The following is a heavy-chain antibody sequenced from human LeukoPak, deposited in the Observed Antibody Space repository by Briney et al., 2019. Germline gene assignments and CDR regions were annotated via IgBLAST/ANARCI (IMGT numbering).Heavy chain of an antibody. J-gene: IGHJ4*02. D-gene: IGHD2-2*01. CDR2: INPNSGGT. V-gene: IGHV1-2*06. Sequence: ASVKVSCKASGYTFTGYYMHWVRQAPGLGLEWMGRINPNSGGTNYAQKFQGRATMTRDTSISTAYMELSRLRSDDTAVYYCARNSGGIVVVPTAAPDYWGQGTLVTVSS. CDR3: ARNSGGIVVVPTAAPDY. CDR1: GYTFTGYY.